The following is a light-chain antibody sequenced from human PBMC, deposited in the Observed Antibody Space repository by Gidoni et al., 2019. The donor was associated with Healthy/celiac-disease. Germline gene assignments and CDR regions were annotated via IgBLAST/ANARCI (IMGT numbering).Light chain of an antibody. CDR3: QQYYSTPPFT. Sequence: DIVITQSPDSLAGSLGERATINCKSSQSVLYSSNNKNYLAWYQQKPGQPPKLLIYWASTRESGVPDRFSGSGSGTDFTLTISSLQAEDVAVYYCQQYYSTPPFTFXPXTKVDIK. CDR2: WAS. CDR1: QSVLYSSNNKNY. J-gene: IGKJ3*01. V-gene: IGKV4-1*01.